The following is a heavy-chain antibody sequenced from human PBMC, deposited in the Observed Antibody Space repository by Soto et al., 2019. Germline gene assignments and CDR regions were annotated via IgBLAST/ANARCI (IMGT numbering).Heavy chain of an antibody. J-gene: IGHJ3*02. CDR3: ARDPFSNWYGAFDI. CDR1: GFSFSSSW. Sequence: PGGSLRLSCAASGFSFSSSWMAWVRHAPGRGLEWVANINQDGREIVYVDSVKGRFTISRDNARNSLYLQMDSLRVEDTAVYFCARDPFSNWYGAFDIWGQGTVVTVSS. D-gene: IGHD3-3*02. CDR2: INQDGREI. V-gene: IGHV3-7*01.